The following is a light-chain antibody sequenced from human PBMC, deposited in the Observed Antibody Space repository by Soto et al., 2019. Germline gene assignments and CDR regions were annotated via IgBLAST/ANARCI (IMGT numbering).Light chain of an antibody. V-gene: IGKV3-11*01. Sequence: PAERATLSCRASQSVSSYLAWYQQKPGQAPRLLIYDASNRATGIPARFSGSGSGTDFTLTISSLEPEDFAVYYCQQRSNFGQGTRLEIK. CDR2: DAS. CDR3: QQRSN. CDR1: QSVSSY. J-gene: IGKJ5*01.